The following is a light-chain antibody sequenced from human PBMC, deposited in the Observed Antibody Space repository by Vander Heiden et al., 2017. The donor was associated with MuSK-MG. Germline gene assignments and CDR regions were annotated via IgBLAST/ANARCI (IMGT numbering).Light chain of an antibody. CDR1: QSLLHSNGYNH. CDR2: LGS. Sequence: DIVMTQSPLSLPVSPGEPASISCRSNQSLLHSNGYNHLDWYLQKPGQAPQLLIYLGSNRASGVPDRLSGGGSGTDFILKIIIGEAEDVGVSYCMQGLKTPRSNFVKGTKLEIK. CDR3: MQGLKTPRSN. J-gene: IGKJ2*01. V-gene: IGKV2-28*01.